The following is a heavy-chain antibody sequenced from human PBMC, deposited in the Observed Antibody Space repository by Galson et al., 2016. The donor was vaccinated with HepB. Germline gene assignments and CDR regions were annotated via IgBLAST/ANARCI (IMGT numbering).Heavy chain of an antibody. CDR1: GFTFRRNG. CDR2: ISNDGSNE. D-gene: IGHD6-19*01. V-gene: IGHV3-30*18. J-gene: IGHJ6*02. Sequence: SLRLSCADSGFTFRRNGMHWVRQAPGKGLEWVAVISNDGSNEDYADSVKGRSTISRDNSKTTLYLQMNSLRVEDTAVYYCAKDRGLGYGMDVWGQGTTVTVSS. CDR3: AKDRGLGYGMDV.